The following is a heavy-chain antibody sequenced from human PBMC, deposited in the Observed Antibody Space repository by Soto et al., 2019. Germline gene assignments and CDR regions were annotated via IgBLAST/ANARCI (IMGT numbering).Heavy chain of an antibody. V-gene: IGHV1-46*01. CDR2: INPSAGST. CDR1: GYTFINNW. D-gene: IGHD3-3*01. Sequence: QVQLVQSGAEVKKPGASVKVSCKASGYTFINNWIHWVRQAPGQGLEWLGLINPSAGSTIYAPRFQGRVTMTSDTSTGTFYMELTSLTSEDTAVYYCTRDLGVPDDYWGQGTLVTVFS. CDR3: TRDLGVPDDY. J-gene: IGHJ4*02.